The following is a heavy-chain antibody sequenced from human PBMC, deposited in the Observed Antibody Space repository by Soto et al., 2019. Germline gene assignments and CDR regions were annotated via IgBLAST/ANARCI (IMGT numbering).Heavy chain of an antibody. Sequence: EVQLVQSGAEVKKPGESLKISCKGSGYSFTSYWIGWVSQMPGKGLEWMGIIYPGDSDTRYSPSFQGQVTISADKSITTAYLQWSSLKASDTAMYYCARTAAAGKYYYGVDVWGQGTTVTVSS. CDR2: IYPGDSDT. V-gene: IGHV5-51*01. D-gene: IGHD6-13*01. CDR3: ARTAAAGKYYYGVDV. J-gene: IGHJ6*02. CDR1: GYSFTSYW.